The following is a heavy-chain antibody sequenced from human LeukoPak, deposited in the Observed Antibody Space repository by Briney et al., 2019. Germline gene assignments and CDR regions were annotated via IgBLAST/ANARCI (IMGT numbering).Heavy chain of an antibody. CDR3: ARDLGTYGDQPPDAFDI. CDR1: GGSISSNSYY. V-gene: IGHV4-39*07. J-gene: IGHJ3*02. CDR2: IYYSGST. D-gene: IGHD4-17*01. Sequence: SETLSLTCTVSGGSISSNSYYWGWIRQPPGKGLEWIGSIYYSGSTYYNPSLKSRVTISVDTSKNQFSLKLSSVTAADTAVYYCARDLGTYGDQPPDAFDIWGQGTMVTVSS.